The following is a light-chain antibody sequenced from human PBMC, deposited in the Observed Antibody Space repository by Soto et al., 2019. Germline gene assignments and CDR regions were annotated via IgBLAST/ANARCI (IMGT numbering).Light chain of an antibody. J-gene: IGLJ2*01. CDR1: SSDVGDYNY. Sequence: QSVLTQPPSASGSLGQSFTIPCTGTSSDVGDYNYVSWYQQHPGKVPKLMIYEVSKRPSGVPDRFSGSKSGNTASLTVSGLQAEDEADYYCSSFAGSPVVFGGGTKLTVL. V-gene: IGLV2-8*01. CDR2: EVS. CDR3: SSFAGSPVV.